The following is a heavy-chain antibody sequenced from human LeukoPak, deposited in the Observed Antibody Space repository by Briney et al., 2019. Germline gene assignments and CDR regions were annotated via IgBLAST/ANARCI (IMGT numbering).Heavy chain of an antibody. CDR3: AKAMTSQSPPGAFDI. J-gene: IGHJ3*02. CDR1: GFTFDDYA. V-gene: IGHV3-9*01. Sequence: PRGSLRLSCAASGFTFDDYAMHWVRQAPGKGLEWVSGISWNSGSIGYADSVKGRFTISRDNAKNSLYLQMNSLRAEDTALYYCAKAMTSQSPPGAFDIWGQGTMVTVSS. CDR2: ISWNSGSI. D-gene: IGHD2-21*02.